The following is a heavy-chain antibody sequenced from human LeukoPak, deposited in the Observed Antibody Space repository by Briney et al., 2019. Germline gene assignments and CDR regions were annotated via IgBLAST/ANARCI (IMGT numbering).Heavy chain of an antibody. CDR2: IRSKAFGGTT. Sequence: GGSLRLSCSASGFTFADYAMSWVRQAPGKGPEWLGFIRSKAFGGTTECAASLRGRFVISRDDSKRIVYLQMNSLNTDDTAMYYCTRDSWTDGAFLGGGDFWGQGTQVIVSS. CDR1: GFTFADYA. V-gene: IGHV3-49*04. D-gene: IGHD5-24*01. J-gene: IGHJ4*02. CDR3: TRDSWTDGAFLGGGDF.